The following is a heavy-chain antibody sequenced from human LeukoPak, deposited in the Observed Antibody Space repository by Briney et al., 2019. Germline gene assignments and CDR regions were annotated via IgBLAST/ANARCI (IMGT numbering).Heavy chain of an antibody. CDR2: INPNSGGT. D-gene: IGHD5-18*01. CDR1: GYTFTGYY. CDR3: AREGGDTAMVTLYYFDY. V-gene: IGHV1-2*06. J-gene: IGHJ4*02. Sequence: ASVKVSCKASGYTFTGYYMHWVRQAPGQGLEWMGRINPNSGGTNYAQKFQGRVTMTRDTSISTAYMELSRLKSDDTAVYYCAREGGDTAMVTLYYFDYWGQGTLVTVSS.